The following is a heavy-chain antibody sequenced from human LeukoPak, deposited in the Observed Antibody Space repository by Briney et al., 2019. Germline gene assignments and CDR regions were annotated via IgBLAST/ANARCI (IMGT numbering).Heavy chain of an antibody. CDR1: GGSFSGYY. D-gene: IGHD1-20*01. CDR3: ARGRFNWNP. CDR2: INHSGST. V-gene: IGHV4-34*01. J-gene: IGHJ5*02. Sequence: PSETLSLTCAVYGGSFSGYYWSWIRQPPGKGLEWIGEINHSGSTNYNPSLKSRVTVSVHTSKNQFSPKLSSVTAADTAIYYCARGRFNWNPWGQGTLVTVSS.